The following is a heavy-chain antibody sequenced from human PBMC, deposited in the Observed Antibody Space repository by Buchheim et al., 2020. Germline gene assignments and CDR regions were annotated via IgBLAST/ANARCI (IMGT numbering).Heavy chain of an antibody. J-gene: IGHJ4*02. CDR3: ARGSIAAAGTGIYYFDY. Sequence: QVQLQQWGAGLLKPSETLSLTCAVYGGSFSGYYWSWIRQPPGKGLEWIGEINHSGSTNYNQSLKSRVTISVDTSKHQFSLKLSSVTAADTAVYYCARGSIAAAGTGIYYFDYWGQGTL. V-gene: IGHV4-34*01. CDR1: GGSFSGYY. CDR2: INHSGST. D-gene: IGHD6-13*01.